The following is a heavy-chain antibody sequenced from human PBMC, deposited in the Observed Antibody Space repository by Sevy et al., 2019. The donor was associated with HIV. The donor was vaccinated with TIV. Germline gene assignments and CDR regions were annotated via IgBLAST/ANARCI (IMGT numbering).Heavy chain of an antibody. CDR1: GKTLSQLS. V-gene: IGHV1-24*01. Sequence: ASVKVSCKVSGKTLSQLSMHWVRQAPGKGLEWLGTFDPEDGETRYAQKLQGRVTMTEDTSTDTAYMELRSLRSEDTAVYYCARGGGNGWYYFDYWGQETLVTVSS. D-gene: IGHD6-19*01. CDR2: FDPEDGET. CDR3: ARGGGNGWYYFDY. J-gene: IGHJ4*02.